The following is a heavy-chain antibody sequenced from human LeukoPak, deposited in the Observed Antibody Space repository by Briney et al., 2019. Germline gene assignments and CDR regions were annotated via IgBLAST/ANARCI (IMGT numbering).Heavy chain of an antibody. J-gene: IGHJ4*02. CDR1: GYTFTSYG. Sequence: ASVKVSCKASGYTFTSYGISWVRQAPGQGLEWMGWISAYNGNTNYAQKLQGRVTMTTDTSTSTAYMELRSLRSDDTAVYYCASGPYYYDSSGSFDYWGQGTLVTVSS. CDR2: ISAYNGNT. D-gene: IGHD3-22*01. CDR3: ASGPYYYDSSGSFDY. V-gene: IGHV1-18*01.